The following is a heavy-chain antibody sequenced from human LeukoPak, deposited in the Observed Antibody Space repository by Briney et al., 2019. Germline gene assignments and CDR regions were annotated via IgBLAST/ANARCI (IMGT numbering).Heavy chain of an antibody. CDR3: ARLHDYSKFLGSNWFDP. CDR2: IYYSGST. J-gene: IGHJ5*02. V-gene: IGHV4-59*08. Sequence: PSETLSLTCTVSGGSISSYYWSWIRQPPGKGLEWIGYIYYSGSTNSNPSLKSRVTISVDTSKNQFSLKLSSVTAADTAVYHCARLHDYSKFLGSNWFDPWGQGTLVTVSS. CDR1: GGSISSYY. D-gene: IGHD4-11*01.